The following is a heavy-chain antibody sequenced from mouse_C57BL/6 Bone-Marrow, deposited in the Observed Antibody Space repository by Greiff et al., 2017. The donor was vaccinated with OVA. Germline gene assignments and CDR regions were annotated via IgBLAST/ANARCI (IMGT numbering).Heavy chain of an antibody. CDR3: TSNSHYYAMDY. D-gene: IGHD4-1*02. CDR1: GYTFTDYE. J-gene: IGHJ4*01. Sequence: VQLQQSGAELVRPGASVTLSCKASGYTFTDYEMHWVKQTPVHGLEWIGAIDPETGGTAYNQKFKGKAILTADKSSSTAYMELRSLTSEDSAVYYCTSNSHYYAMDYWGQGTSVTVSS. V-gene: IGHV1-15*01. CDR2: IDPETGGT.